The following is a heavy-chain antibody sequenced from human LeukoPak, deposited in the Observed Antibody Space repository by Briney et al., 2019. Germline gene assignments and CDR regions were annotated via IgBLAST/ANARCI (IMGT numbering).Heavy chain of an antibody. CDR2: IYYSGST. Sequence: SETLSRTCTVSGGSISSYYWSWIRQPPGKGLELIGYIYYSGSTNYNPSLKSRVTISVDTSKNQFSLKLSSVTAADTAVYYCASRSYYYDSSGYLRPDAFDIWGQGTMVTVSS. J-gene: IGHJ3*02. CDR3: ASRSYYYDSSGYLRPDAFDI. CDR1: GGSISSYY. V-gene: IGHV4-59*01. D-gene: IGHD3-22*01.